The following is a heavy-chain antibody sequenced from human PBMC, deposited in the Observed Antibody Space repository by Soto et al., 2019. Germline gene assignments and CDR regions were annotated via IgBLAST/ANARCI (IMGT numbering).Heavy chain of an antibody. CDR3: ARAHGGAYYDILTGYPY. D-gene: IGHD3-9*01. J-gene: IGHJ4*02. Sequence: GASVKVSCKASGYTFTTYGISWVRQAPGQGLEWMGWISAYNGNTNYAQKLQGRVTMTTDTSTSTAYMELRSLRSDDTAVYYCARAHGGAYYDILTGYPYWGQGTLVTVSS. V-gene: IGHV1-18*01. CDR1: GYTFTTYG. CDR2: ISAYNGNT.